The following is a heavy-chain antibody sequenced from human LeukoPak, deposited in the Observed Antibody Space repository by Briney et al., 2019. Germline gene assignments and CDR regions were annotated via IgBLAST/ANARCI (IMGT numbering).Heavy chain of an antibody. J-gene: IGHJ4*02. Sequence: SVKVSCKASGGTFSSYAISWVRQATGQGLEWMGGIIPIFGTANYAQKFQGRVTITADESTSTAYMELSSLRSEDTAVYYCAGGYCSSTSCLPSYWGQGTLVTVSS. D-gene: IGHD2-2*01. CDR1: GGTFSSYA. CDR2: IIPIFGTA. CDR3: AGGYCSSTSCLPSY. V-gene: IGHV1-69*01.